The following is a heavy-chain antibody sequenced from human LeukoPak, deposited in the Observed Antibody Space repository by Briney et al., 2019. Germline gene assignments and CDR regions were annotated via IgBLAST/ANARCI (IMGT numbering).Heavy chain of an antibody. CDR2: ISGGSSST. V-gene: IGHV3-23*01. J-gene: IGHJ4*02. Sequence: PGGSLRLSCAASGFTFSSYAMNWVRQAPGKGLEWVSGISGGSSSTNYADSVKGRFTISRDNSKNTLYLQMSSLRADETAVYYCAKATTKYYFDSWGQGTLVTVSS. D-gene: IGHD4-17*01. CDR1: GFTFSSYA. CDR3: AKATTKYYFDS.